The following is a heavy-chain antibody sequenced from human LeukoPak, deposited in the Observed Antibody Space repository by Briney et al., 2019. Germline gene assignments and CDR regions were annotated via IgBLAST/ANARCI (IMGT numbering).Heavy chain of an antibody. CDR2: ISGSGGST. CDR1: GFTFSSYG. D-gene: IGHD3-10*02. CDR3: AELGITMIGGV. V-gene: IGHV3-23*01. J-gene: IGHJ6*04. Sequence: GGTLRLSCAASGFTFSSYGVSWVRQAPGKGLEWVSAISGSGGSTYYADSVKGRFTISRDNSKNTLYLQMNSLRAEDTAVYYCAELGITMIGGVWGKGTTVTISS.